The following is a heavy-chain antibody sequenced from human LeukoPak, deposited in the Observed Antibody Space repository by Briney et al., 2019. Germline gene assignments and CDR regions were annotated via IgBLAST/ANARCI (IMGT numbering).Heavy chain of an antibody. CDR3: ARDEALRTTPLKALDYFGMDV. J-gene: IGHJ6*02. D-gene: IGHD1-26*01. CDR2: IYTSGST. CDR1: GGSISSYY. Sequence: SETLSLTCTVSGGSISSYYWSWIRQPAGNGLEWIGRIYTSGSTNYNPSLTSRVTMSVDTSKNQLSLKLSSVTAADTAVYYCARDEALRTTPLKALDYFGMDVWGQGTTVTVSS. V-gene: IGHV4-4*07.